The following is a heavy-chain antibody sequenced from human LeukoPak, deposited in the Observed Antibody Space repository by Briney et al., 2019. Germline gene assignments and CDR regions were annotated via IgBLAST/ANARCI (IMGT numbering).Heavy chain of an antibody. D-gene: IGHD6-13*01. Sequence: ASVKVSCKASGYTFTGYYMNWVRQAPGQGLEWMGWINANRGGTNYAQKFQGRVTMTRDTSISTAYMELSRLRSDDTAVYYCARYGEIGSSSSRHHNWYFDLWGRGTLVTVSS. CDR3: ARYGEIGSSSSRHHNWYFDL. V-gene: IGHV1-2*02. CDR2: INANRGGT. J-gene: IGHJ2*01. CDR1: GYTFTGYY.